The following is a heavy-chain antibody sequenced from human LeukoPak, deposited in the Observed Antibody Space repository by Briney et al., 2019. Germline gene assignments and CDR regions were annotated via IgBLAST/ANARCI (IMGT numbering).Heavy chain of an antibody. V-gene: IGHV3-23*01. CDR1: GFSFTSYA. D-gene: IGHD4-17*01. Sequence: GGSLRLSCAASGFSFTSYAMSWVRQAPGKGLEWVSGISGSGATTYYADSVKGRFTISRDNSKNTLYLQMNSLRAEDTAVYYCTNDRNGDYVNAFDMWGQGTMVTVSS. CDR2: ISGSGATT. CDR3: TNDRNGDYVNAFDM. J-gene: IGHJ3*02.